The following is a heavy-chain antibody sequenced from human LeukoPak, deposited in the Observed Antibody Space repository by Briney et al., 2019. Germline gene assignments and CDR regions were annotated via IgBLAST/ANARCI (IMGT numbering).Heavy chain of an antibody. V-gene: IGHV3-48*02. D-gene: IGHD1-26*01. CDR3: ACSGSYRFDY. J-gene: IGHJ4*02. CDR2: ITASGTAM. CDR1: GFTFSSYS. Sequence: GGSLRLSCAASGFTFSSYSMNWVRQAPGKGLEWVSHITASGTAMFYADSVKGRFTISRDNAKNSLYLQMNSLRDEDTAVYYCACSGSYRFDYWGQGTLVTVSS.